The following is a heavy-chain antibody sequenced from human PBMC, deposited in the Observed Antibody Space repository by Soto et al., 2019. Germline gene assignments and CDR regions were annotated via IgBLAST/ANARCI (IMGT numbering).Heavy chain of an antibody. CDR3: TKSSGGSSSVGMDY. D-gene: IGHD6-6*01. J-gene: IGHJ4*02. CDR1: GFIFKNYA. V-gene: IGHV3-30*04. Sequence: QVQLVESGGGVVQPGRSLRLSCAVSGFIFKNYALNWVRQAPGNGLEWVASITRDGYNKYYADSVKGRFTISRDNSKNTLSLQMTALRVEDSSVYYCTKSSGGSSSVGMDYWGPGTLVTVSS. CDR2: ITRDGYNK.